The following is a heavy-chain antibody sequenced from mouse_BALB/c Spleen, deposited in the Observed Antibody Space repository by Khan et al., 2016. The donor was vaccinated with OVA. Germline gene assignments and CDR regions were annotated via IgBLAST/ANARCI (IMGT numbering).Heavy chain of an antibody. D-gene: IGHD2-14*01. CDR1: GFTFSDYG. V-gene: IGHV5-15*02. Sequence: EVELVESGGGLVQPGGSRKLSCAASGFTFSDYGMAWVRQTPGKGPEWVAFISNLAYSIYYADTVTGRFTISRENAKHTLYLEMSSLTSEDTAMYYCERGGRYGLYAMDYWGQGTSVTVSS. J-gene: IGHJ4*01. CDR2: ISNLAYSI. CDR3: ERGGRYGLYAMDY.